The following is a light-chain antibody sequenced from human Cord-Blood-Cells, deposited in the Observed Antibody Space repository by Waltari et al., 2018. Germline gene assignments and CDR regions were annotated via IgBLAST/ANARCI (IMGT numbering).Light chain of an antibody. Sequence: SYVLTPPPSVSVAPGKTARITCGGNNTGSKSVHWYQQKPGQAPVLVIYYDSDRPSGIPERFSGSNSGNTATLTISRVEAGDEADYYCQVWDSSSDHVVFGGVTKLTVL. V-gene: IGLV3-21*04. J-gene: IGLJ2*01. CDR3: QVWDSSSDHVV. CDR1: NTGSKS. CDR2: YDS.